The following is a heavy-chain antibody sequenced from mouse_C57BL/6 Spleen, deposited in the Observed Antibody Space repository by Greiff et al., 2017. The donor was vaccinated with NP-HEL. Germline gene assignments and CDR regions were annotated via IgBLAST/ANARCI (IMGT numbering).Heavy chain of an antibody. CDR3: ARGPTVVAPMDY. D-gene: IGHD1-1*01. V-gene: IGHV1-82*01. Sequence: QVQLQQSGPELVKPGASVKISCKASGYAFSSSWMNWVKQRPGKGLEWIGRIYPGDGDTNYNGKFKGKATLTADKSSSTAYMQLSSLTSEDSAVYFFARGPTVVAPMDYWGQGTSVTVSS. J-gene: IGHJ4*01. CDR1: GYAFSSSW. CDR2: IYPGDGDT.